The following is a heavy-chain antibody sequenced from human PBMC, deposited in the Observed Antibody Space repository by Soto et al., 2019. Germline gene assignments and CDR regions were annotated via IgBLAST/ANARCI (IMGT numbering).Heavy chain of an antibody. V-gene: IGHV1-69*13. CDR2: IIPIFGTA. Sequence: SGQVSCKASGGTFSSYAISWARQAPGQGLEWMGGIIPIFGTANYAQKFQGRVTITADESTSTAYMELSSLRSEDTAVYYCARVSCSSTSCYPLYGMDVWGQGTTVTVSS. D-gene: IGHD2-2*01. J-gene: IGHJ6*02. CDR3: ARVSCSSTSCYPLYGMDV. CDR1: GGTFSSYA.